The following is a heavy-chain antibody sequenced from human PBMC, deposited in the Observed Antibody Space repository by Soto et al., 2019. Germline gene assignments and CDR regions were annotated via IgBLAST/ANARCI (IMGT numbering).Heavy chain of an antibody. CDR2: ILYSGSN. CDR3: ARLGSSGWYQGSYFDY. J-gene: IGHJ4*02. Sequence: QLQLQESGPGLVKPSETLSLTCTVSGGSITRNNHYWGWIRQSPGKGLEWIGSILYSGSNNYNPSLKSRVNILVETYKNQFSLKMSSVTAADTAVYYCARLGSSGWYQGSYFDYWGQGTLVTVSS. V-gene: IGHV4-39*01. CDR1: GGSITRNNHY. D-gene: IGHD6-19*01.